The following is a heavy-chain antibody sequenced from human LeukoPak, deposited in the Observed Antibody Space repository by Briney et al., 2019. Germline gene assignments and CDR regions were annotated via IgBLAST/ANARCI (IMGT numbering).Heavy chain of an antibody. CDR1: GGSISSSSYY. J-gene: IGHJ5*02. Sequence: SETLSLTCTVSGGSISSSSYYWGWIRQPPGKGLEWIGSIYYSGSTYYNPSLKSRVTISVDTSKNQFSLKLSSVTAADTAVYYCARAADYEQQLVFWFDPWGQGTLVTVSS. D-gene: IGHD6-13*01. CDR2: IYYSGST. V-gene: IGHV4-39*01. CDR3: ARAADYEQQLVFWFDP.